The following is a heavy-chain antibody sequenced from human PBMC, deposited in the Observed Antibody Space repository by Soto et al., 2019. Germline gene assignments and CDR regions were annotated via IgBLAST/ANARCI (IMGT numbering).Heavy chain of an antibody. V-gene: IGHV3-30*18. Sequence: QVQLVESGGGVVQPGRSLRLSCAASGFTFSSYGMHWVRQAPGKGLEWVAVISYDGSNKYYADSVKGRFTISRDNSKNTLYLQMNSLRAEDTAVYYCAKDLYYYESSAMGYWGQGTLVTVSS. D-gene: IGHD3-22*01. CDR3: AKDLYYYESSAMGY. CDR1: GFTFSSYG. J-gene: IGHJ4*02. CDR2: ISYDGSNK.